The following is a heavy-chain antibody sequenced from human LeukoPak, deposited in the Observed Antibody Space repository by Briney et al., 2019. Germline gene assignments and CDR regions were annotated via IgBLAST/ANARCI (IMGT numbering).Heavy chain of an antibody. Sequence: GGSLGLSCADSGFTFSNALMSWVRPAPGKGLEWVGRIKSKTDGGTTDYAASVKGRFTISRDDSTNTLYLQMNSLQTEDTAVYYCTTVFSGTQGGYYFDYWGQGTLVTVSS. CDR3: TTVFSGTQGGYYFDY. V-gene: IGHV3-15*01. J-gene: IGHJ4*02. D-gene: IGHD1-7*01. CDR2: IKSKTDGGTT. CDR1: GFTFSNAL.